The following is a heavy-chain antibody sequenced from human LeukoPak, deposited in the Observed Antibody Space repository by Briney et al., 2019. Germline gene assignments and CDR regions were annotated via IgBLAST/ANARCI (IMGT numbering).Heavy chain of an antibody. V-gene: IGHV3-30-3*01. CDR3: ARGDYYDSSGYSFGNDAFDI. Sequence: SGGSLRLSCAASGFTFSSYAMHWVRQAPGKGLEWVAVISYDGSNKYYADSVKGRFTICRDNSKNTLYLQMNSLRAEDTAVYYCARGDYYDSSGYSFGNDAFDIWGQGTMVTVSS. CDR2: ISYDGSNK. D-gene: IGHD3-22*01. J-gene: IGHJ3*02. CDR1: GFTFSSYA.